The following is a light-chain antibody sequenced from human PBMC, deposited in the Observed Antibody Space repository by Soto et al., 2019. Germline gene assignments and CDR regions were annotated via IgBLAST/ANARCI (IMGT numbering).Light chain of an antibody. J-gene: IGKJ5*01. CDR3: QQYGSSPIT. Sequence: EIVLTQSPGTLSLSPGERATLSCSASQCVSSSYLAWYQKKPGQAPRLLIYGASSRATGIPDSFSGSRSVTNITPTISRLESEDFAVYYFQQYGSSPITFGQGTRPEIK. V-gene: IGKV3-20*01. CDR2: GAS. CDR1: QCVSSSY.